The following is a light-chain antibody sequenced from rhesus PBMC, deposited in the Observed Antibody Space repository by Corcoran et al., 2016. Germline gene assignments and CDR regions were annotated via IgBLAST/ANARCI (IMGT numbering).Light chain of an antibody. CDR3: LQYSISPLT. Sequence: DIQMTQSPSSLSASAGDTVTITCRASQSISSWLDWYQQKSGKAPKLLIYKASSLQSGVPSRFSGSGSRTDFTLPIRSLQPEDFATYYCLQYSISPLTFGGGTKVEIK. CDR2: KAS. J-gene: IGKJ4*01. V-gene: IGKV1-22*01. CDR1: QSISSW.